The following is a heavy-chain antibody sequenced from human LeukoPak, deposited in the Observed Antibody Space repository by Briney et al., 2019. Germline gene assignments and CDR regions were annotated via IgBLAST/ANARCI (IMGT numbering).Heavy chain of an antibody. CDR2: INHSGST. J-gene: IGHJ4*02. CDR3: ARYTWFGELNFDY. Sequence: SETLSLTCAVYGGSFSGYYWSWISQPPGKGLEWIGEINHSGSTNYNPSLKSRVTISVDTSKNQFSLKLSSVTAADTAVYYCARYTWFGELNFDYWGQGALVTVSS. CDR1: GGSFSGYY. D-gene: IGHD3-10*01. V-gene: IGHV4-34*01.